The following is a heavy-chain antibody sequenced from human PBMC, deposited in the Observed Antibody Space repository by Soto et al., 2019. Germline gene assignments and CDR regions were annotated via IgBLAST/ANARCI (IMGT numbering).Heavy chain of an antibody. CDR1: GYTFISYG. J-gene: IGHJ4*02. CDR2: ISPYNGNT. D-gene: IGHD3-10*01. Sequence: ASVKVSCKASGYTFISYGISWVRQAPGQGLEWMGWISPYNGNTNYAQKVQGRVTMTTDTSTSTAYMELRSLRSDDTAVYYCAMKDYGSGTYFYWGQGTLVTVSS. CDR3: AMKDYGSGTYFY. V-gene: IGHV1-18*01.